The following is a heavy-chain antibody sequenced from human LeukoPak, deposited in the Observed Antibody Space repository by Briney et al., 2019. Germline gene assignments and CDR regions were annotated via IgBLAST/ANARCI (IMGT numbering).Heavy chain of an antibody. J-gene: IGHJ4*02. CDR2: FDPEDGET. Sequence: ASVKVSCKVPGYTLTELSLHWVRQAPGKGLEWMGGFDPEDGETIYAQKFQGRVTMTEDTSTDTAYMELSSLRSEDTAVYYCATRTGGGYYYWGQGTLVTVSS. D-gene: IGHD2-21*01. CDR3: ATRTGGGYYY. CDR1: GYTLTELS. V-gene: IGHV1-24*01.